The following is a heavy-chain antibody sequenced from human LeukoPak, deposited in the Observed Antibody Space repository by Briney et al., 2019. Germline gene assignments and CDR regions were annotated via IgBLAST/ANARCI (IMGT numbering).Heavy chain of an antibody. CDR2: ISSSSSYI. CDR3: ARGATAMVSFYCDY. V-gene: IGHV3-21*01. Sequence: PGGSLRLSCAASGFTFSSYSMNWVRQAPGKGLEWVSSISSSSSYIYYADSVKGRFTISRDNAKNSLYLQMNSLRAEDTAVYYCARGATAMVSFYCDYWGQGTLVTVSS. J-gene: IGHJ4*02. CDR1: GFTFSSYS. D-gene: IGHD5-18*01.